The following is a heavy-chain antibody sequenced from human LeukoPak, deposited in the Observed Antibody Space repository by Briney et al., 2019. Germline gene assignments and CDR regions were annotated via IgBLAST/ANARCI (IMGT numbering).Heavy chain of an antibody. J-gene: IGHJ4*02. CDR3: AKGGESERF. Sequence: GGSLRLPCVASGFTFSSNAMTWSRQAPGKGLEWVSVISGNGGGTNYADSVKGRFTISRDNSKNTLYLQMNSLRAEDTAVYYCAKGGESERFWGQGTLVTVSS. D-gene: IGHD2/OR15-2a*01. CDR1: GFTFSSNA. CDR2: ISGNGGGT. V-gene: IGHV3-23*01.